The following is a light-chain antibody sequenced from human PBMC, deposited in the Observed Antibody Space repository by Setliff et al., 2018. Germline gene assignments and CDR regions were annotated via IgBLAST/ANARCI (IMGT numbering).Light chain of an antibody. V-gene: IGLV2-8*01. CDR1: SRDVGGFNF. J-gene: IGLJ1*01. Sequence: QSALTQPPSASGSPGQSVAISCTGTSRDVGGFNFVSWYQQHPGKAPKLIIYGVSKRPSGVPDRFSGSKSGNTASLTVSGLQAEDEADYYCSSYAGNYIYVFGSGTKVTVL. CDR3: SSYAGNYIYV. CDR2: GVS.